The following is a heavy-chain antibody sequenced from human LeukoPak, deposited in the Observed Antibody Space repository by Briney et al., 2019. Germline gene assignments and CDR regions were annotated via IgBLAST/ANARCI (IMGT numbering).Heavy chain of an antibody. J-gene: IGHJ4*02. CDR1: GFTFSSYW. D-gene: IGHD3-16*01. CDR3: ARNAYSFALDY. CDR2: ITGDGSTT. Sequence: SGGSLRLSCAASGFTFSSYWMHWVRQAPGKGLVWVSRITGDGSTTNYADSVKGRFTISRDNAKNTLYLQMNSLRAEDTAVYYCARNAYSFALDYWGQGTLVTVSS. V-gene: IGHV3-74*01.